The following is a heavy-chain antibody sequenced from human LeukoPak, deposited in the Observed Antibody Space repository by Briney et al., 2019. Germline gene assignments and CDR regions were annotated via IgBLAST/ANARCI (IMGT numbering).Heavy chain of an antibody. CDR1: GFTFSSYW. Sequence: PGGSLRLSCAASGFTFSSYWMHWVRQAPGKGLVWVSRINSDGSSTSYADSVKGRFTISRDNPKNTLYLQTDSLRAEDTAVYYCARDGWITVTKTTFDPWGQGTLVTVSS. J-gene: IGHJ5*02. CDR3: ARDGWITVTKTTFDP. D-gene: IGHD4-17*01. V-gene: IGHV3-74*01. CDR2: INSDGSST.